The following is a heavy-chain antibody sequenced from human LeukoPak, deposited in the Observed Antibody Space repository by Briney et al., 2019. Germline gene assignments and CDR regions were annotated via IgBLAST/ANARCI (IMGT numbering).Heavy chain of an antibody. CDR1: GFTFSSYG. Sequence: PGGSLRLSCAASGFTFSSYGMHWVRQAPGKGLEWVAFIRYDGSNKYYADSVKGRFTISRDNSKNTLYLQMNSLRAEDTAVYYCAKDLYCSSTSCLRGRYFDCWGQGTLVTVSS. D-gene: IGHD2-2*01. V-gene: IGHV3-30*02. J-gene: IGHJ4*02. CDR3: AKDLYCSSTSCLRGRYFDC. CDR2: IRYDGSNK.